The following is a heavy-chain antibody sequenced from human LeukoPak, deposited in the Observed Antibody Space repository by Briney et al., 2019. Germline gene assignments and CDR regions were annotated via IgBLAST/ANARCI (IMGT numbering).Heavy chain of an antibody. CDR1: GFTFSSYG. J-gene: IGHJ4*02. D-gene: IGHD6-13*01. CDR3: ARDFKRMAAAGPFDY. CDR2: IWYDGSNK. V-gene: IGHV3-33*01. Sequence: PGGSLRLSCAASGFTFSSYGTHWVRQAPGKGLEWVAVIWYDGSNKYYADSVKGRFTISRDNSKNTLYLQMNSLRAEDTAVYYCARDFKRMAAAGPFDYWGQGTLVTVSS.